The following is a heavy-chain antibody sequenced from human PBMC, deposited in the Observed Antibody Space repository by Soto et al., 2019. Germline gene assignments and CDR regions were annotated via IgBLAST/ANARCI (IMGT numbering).Heavy chain of an antibody. CDR1: GFTFSSYS. J-gene: IGHJ6*02. Sequence: GGSLRLSCAASGFTFSSYSMNWVRQAPGKGLEWVSSISSSSSYIYYADSVKGRFTISRDNAKNSLYLQMNSLRAEDTAVYYCARDAGVINSHYYYGMDVWGQGTTVTVSS. CDR3: ARDAGVINSHYYYGMDV. D-gene: IGHD3-16*02. CDR2: ISSSSSYI. V-gene: IGHV3-21*01.